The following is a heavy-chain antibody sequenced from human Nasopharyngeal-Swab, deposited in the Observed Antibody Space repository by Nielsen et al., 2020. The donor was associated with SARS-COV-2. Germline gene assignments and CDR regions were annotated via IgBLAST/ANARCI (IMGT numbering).Heavy chain of an antibody. CDR1: GYTFTSYA. D-gene: IGHD3-22*01. J-gene: IGHJ4*02. Sequence: ASVKVPCKASGYTFTSYAMHWVRQAPGQRLEWMGWINAGNGNTKYSQKFQGRVTITRDTSASTAYMELSSLRSEDTAVYYCARSTYYYDSSGYSFDYWGQGTRVTVSS. V-gene: IGHV1-3*01. CDR3: ARSTYYYDSSGYSFDY. CDR2: INAGNGNT.